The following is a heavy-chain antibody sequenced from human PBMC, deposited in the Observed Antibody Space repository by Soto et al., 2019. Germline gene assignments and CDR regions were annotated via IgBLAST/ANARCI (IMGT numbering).Heavy chain of an antibody. J-gene: IGHJ6*02. CDR2: MYNSGTT. V-gene: IGHV4-61*01. Sequence: SETLSLTXTVSGGSVSSGIYYWSWIRQPPGKGLEWIGYMYNSGTTNYNPSLKSRATISVDTSKNQFSLRVSSVTAADTAVYYCAGDRGAARSYQYYYGMDVWGQGTTVTVSS. CDR3: AGDRGAARSYQYYYGMDV. D-gene: IGHD6-6*01. CDR1: GGSVSSGIYY.